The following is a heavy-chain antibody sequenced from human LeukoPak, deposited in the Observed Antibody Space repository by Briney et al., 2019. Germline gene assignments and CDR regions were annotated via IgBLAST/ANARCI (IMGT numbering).Heavy chain of an antibody. CDR1: GFTFSNFG. J-gene: IGHJ5*02. CDR2: ISYDGNNK. CDR3: ARGDVVVVITSTTWFDP. Sequence: GGSLRLSCAASGFTFSNFGMHWVRQAPGKGLEWVAVISYDGNNKYYADSVKGRFTISRDNSKNTLYLQMSSLRPEDTAVYFCARGDVVVVITSTTWFDPWGQGALVTVSS. V-gene: IGHV3-30*03. D-gene: IGHD3-22*01.